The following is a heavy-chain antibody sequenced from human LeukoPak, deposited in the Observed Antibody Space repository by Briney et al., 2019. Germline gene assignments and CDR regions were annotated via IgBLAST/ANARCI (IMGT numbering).Heavy chain of an antibody. CDR3: ARAIYDYVWGSYRLDAFDI. CDR1: GFTFSDYY. V-gene: IGHV3-11*01. Sequence: GGSLRLSCAASGFTFSDYYMSWIRQAPGKGLEWASYISSSGSTIYYADSVKGRFTISRDNAKNSLYLQMNSLRAEDTAVYYCARAIYDYVWGSYRLDAFDIWGQGTMVTVSS. D-gene: IGHD3-16*02. J-gene: IGHJ3*02. CDR2: ISSSGSTI.